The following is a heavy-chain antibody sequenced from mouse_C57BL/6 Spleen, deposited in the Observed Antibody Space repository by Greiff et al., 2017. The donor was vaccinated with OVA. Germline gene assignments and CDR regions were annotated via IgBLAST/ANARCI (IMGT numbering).Heavy chain of an antibody. D-gene: IGHD1-1*01. CDR1: GYTFTSYW. V-gene: IGHV1-50*01. CDR2: IDPSDSYT. J-gene: IGHJ4*01. CDR3: ARRGYYGRNYYAMDY. Sequence: QVQLKQPGAELVKPGASVKLSCKASGYTFTSYWMQWVKQRPGQGLEWIGEIDPSDSYTNYNQKFKGKATLTVDTSSSTAYMQLSSLTSEDSAVYYCARRGYYGRNYYAMDYWGQGTSVTVSS.